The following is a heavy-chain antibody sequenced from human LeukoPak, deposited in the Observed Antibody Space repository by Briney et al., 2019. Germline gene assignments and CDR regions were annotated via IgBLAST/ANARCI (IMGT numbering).Heavy chain of an antibody. J-gene: IGHJ4*02. CDR2: IYYSGST. CDR3: ASRFHYSSGWYSDY. CDR1: GGSISSSSYY. V-gene: IGHV4-39*01. D-gene: IGHD6-19*01. Sequence: SETLSLTCTVSGGSISSSSYYWGWLRQPPGKGLEWIANIYYSGSTNYNPSLKSRVTISVDTSKNQVSLKLSSVTAADTAVYYCASRFHYSSGWYSDYWGQGTLVTVSS.